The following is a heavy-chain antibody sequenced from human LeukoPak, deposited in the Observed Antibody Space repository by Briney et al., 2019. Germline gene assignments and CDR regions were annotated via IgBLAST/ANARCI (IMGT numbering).Heavy chain of an antibody. D-gene: IGHD6-25*01. CDR1: GFIVSSNY. J-gene: IGHJ4*02. V-gene: IGHV3-53*01. CDR2: IYSGGST. CDR3: ARGVGAAHADY. Sequence: PGGSLRLSCAASGFIVSSNYMSWVRQAPGKGLEWVSVIYSGGSTYYADSVKGRFTISRDNSKNTLYLQMNSLRAEDTAVYYCARGVGAAHADYWGQGTLVTVSS.